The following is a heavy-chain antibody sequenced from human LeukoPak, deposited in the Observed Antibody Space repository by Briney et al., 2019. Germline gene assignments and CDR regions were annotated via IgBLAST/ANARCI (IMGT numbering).Heavy chain of an antibody. CDR1: VGTFSSYA. CDR2: IIPILGIA. D-gene: IGHD3-10*02. J-gene: IGHJ6*02. CDR3: ARECPLFGELLLYYYYYGMDV. Sequence: GASVKVSCKASVGTFSSYAISWVRQAPGQGLEWMGRIIPILGIANYAQKFQGRVTITADKSTSTAYMELSSLRSEDTAVYYCARECPLFGELLLYYYYYGMDVWGQGTTVTVSS. V-gene: IGHV1-69*04.